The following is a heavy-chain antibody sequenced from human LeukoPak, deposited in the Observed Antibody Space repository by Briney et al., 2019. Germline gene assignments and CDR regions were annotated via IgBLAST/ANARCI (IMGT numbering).Heavy chain of an antibody. D-gene: IGHD2-21*02. J-gene: IGHJ4*02. CDR3: GRVAYCGGDCHPYYFDY. Sequence: ASVKVSCKASGGTFSSYAISWVRQAPGQGLEWMGGIIPIFGTANYAQKFQGRVTITADESTSTAYMELSSLRSEDTAVYYCGRVAYCGGDCHPYYFDYWGQGTLVTVSS. V-gene: IGHV1-69*13. CDR1: GGTFSSYA. CDR2: IIPIFGTA.